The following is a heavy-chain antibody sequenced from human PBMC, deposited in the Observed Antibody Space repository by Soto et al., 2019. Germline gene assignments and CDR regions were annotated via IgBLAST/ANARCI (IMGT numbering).Heavy chain of an antibody. V-gene: IGHV4-39*01. CDR3: ASYYDFWSGYGYYYGMDV. J-gene: IGHJ6*02. Sequence: TSETLSLTCTLSGGSISSSSYYWGWIRQPPRKGLEWTGSIYYSGSTYYNPSLKSRVTISVDTSKNQFSLKLSSVTAADTAVYYCASYYDFWSGYGYYYGMDVWGQGTTVTVSS. CDR2: IYYSGST. CDR1: GGSISSSSYY. D-gene: IGHD3-3*01.